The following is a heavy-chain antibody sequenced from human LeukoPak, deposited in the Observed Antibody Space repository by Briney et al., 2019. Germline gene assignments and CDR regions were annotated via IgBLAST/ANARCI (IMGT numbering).Heavy chain of an antibody. CDR3: ARAPYSSGGSTNYYYYYYMDV. CDR2: IIPIFGTA. D-gene: IGHD6-19*01. V-gene: IGHV1-69*13. Sequence: SVKVSCKASGGTFSSYAISWVRLAPGQGLGWVGGIIPIFGTANYAQKFQGRVTITADESTSTAYMELSSLRSEDTAVYYCARAPYSSGGSTNYYYYYYMDVWGKGTTVTVSS. J-gene: IGHJ6*03. CDR1: GGTFSSYA.